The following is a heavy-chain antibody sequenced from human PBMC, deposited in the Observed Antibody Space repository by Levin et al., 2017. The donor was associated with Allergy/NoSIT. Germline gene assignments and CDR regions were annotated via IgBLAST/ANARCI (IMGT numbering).Heavy chain of an antibody. CDR1: GLTLPNDW. V-gene: IGHV5-51*01. CDR3: ARHRMIRRVGWFDP. J-gene: IGHJ5*02. D-gene: IGHD3-10*01. CDR2: IHPGDSTT. Sequence: GESLKISCKFSGLTLPNDWIAWVRRRPGKGLEWVGLIHPGDSTTKYSPSFEGHVTFSVDKSISTAYMQWNSLKTPDSAIYYCARHRMIRRVGWFDPWGQGTVVTVSS.